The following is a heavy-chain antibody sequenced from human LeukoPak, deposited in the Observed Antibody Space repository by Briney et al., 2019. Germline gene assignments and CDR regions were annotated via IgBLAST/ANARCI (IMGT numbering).Heavy chain of an antibody. J-gene: IGHJ6*02. V-gene: IGHV4-34*01. D-gene: IGHD3-10*01. CDR2: INHSGST. CDR1: GGSISSYY. Sequence: SETLSLTCTVSGGSISSYYWSWIRQPPGKGLEWIGEINHSGSTTSHPPLKSRVYISVDTSKNQFCLKLISVTAADTAVYYCARLITMVRGVIKDYYYYGTDVWGQGTTVTASS. CDR3: ARLITMVRGVIKDYYYYGTDV.